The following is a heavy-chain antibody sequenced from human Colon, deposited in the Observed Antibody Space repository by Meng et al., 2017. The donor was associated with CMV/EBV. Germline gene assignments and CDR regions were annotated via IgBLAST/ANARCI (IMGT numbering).Heavy chain of an antibody. V-gene: IGHV3-21*01. Sequence: FSSYTMNWVRQAPGKGLEWVSSISSSSRYIYYADSVKGRFTISRDNAKNSLHLQMNNLRAEDTAVYYCARGGHCGGDCYSNYPPDYWGQGTLVTVSS. CDR3: ARGGHCGGDCYSNYPPDY. J-gene: IGHJ4*02. CDR2: ISSSSRYI. D-gene: IGHD2-21*02. CDR1: FSSYT.